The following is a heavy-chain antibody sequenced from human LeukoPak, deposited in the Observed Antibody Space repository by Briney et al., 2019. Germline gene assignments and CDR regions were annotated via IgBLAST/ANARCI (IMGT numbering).Heavy chain of an antibody. V-gene: IGHV3-7*01. Sequence: GESLKISCKGSGFTISSYWMSWVRQAPGKGLEWVANIKQDGSERYYVDSVKGRFTISRDNAKNSLYLQMNSLRAEDTAVYYCARGGYNLYWGQGTLVTVSS. J-gene: IGHJ4*02. D-gene: IGHD1-14*01. CDR2: IKQDGSER. CDR3: ARGGYNLY. CDR1: GFTISSYW.